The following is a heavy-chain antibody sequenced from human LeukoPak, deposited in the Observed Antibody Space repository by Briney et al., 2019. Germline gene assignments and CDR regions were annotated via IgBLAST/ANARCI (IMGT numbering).Heavy chain of an antibody. V-gene: IGHV3-11*06. Sequence: GGSLRLSCAASGFTFSDYYMSWIRQAPGKGLEWVSCISTHGTYTNYADSVKGRFTISRDSAKNSLYLQMSSLRADDTAVYYCVIDLGDYNDFWGQGTLVSVSS. CDR1: GFTFSDYY. CDR2: ISTHGTYT. D-gene: IGHD2-15*01. J-gene: IGHJ4*02. CDR3: VIDLGDYNDF.